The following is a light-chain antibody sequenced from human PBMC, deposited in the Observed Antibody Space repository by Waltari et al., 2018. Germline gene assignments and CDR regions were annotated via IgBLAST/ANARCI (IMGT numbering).Light chain of an antibody. V-gene: IGKV3-20*01. Sequence: IVLTQSPGTMYLPPGYRTTLSHRPSQSVTASQVVCYQQTPCQAPRLLIYGASTRATGTPDRFSGIGSGTDFIFTISGLEPEDFAVYFCQQSGSSIPVTFGPGTKV. J-gene: IGKJ3*01. CDR3: QQSGSSIPVT. CDR2: GAS. CDR1: QSVTASQ.